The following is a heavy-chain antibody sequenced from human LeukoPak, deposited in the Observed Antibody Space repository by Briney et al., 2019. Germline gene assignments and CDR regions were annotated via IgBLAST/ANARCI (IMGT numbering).Heavy chain of an antibody. J-gene: IGHJ4*02. D-gene: IGHD4-17*01. Sequence: GGSLRLSCAASGFTFRSYWMHWVRQAPGKGLVWVSRINSDGSSINYADSVKGRFTISRDNAKNTLYLQMNSLRAADTAVYYCATGHLSYGDYSFDYWGQGTLVTVSS. CDR1: GFTFRSYW. V-gene: IGHV3-74*01. CDR2: INSDGSSI. CDR3: ATGHLSYGDYSFDY.